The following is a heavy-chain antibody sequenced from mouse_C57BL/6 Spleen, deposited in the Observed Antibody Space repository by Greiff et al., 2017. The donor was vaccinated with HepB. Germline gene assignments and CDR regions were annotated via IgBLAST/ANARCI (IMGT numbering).Heavy chain of an antibody. V-gene: IGHV1-15*01. J-gene: IGHJ2*01. D-gene: IGHD1-1*01. CDR2: IDPETGGT. CDR1: GYTFTDYE. Sequence: VKVVESGAELVRPGASVTLSCKASGYTFTDYEMHWVKQTPVHGLEWIGAIDPETGGTAYNQKFKGKAILTADKSSSTAYMELRSLTSEDSAVYYCTRYDDYGSSYGVDYWGQGTTLTVSS. CDR3: TRYDDYGSSYGVDY.